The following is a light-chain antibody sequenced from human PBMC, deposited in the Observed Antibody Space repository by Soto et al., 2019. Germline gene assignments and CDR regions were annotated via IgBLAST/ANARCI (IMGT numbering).Light chain of an antibody. J-gene: IGLJ2*01. V-gene: IGLV1-51*02. CDR1: NSNIGNNY. CDR2: ENN. CDR3: ATWDNSLNAVV. Sequence: QSALTQPPSVSAAPGQKVTISCSGTNSNIGNNYVSWYQQVPGTVPKYLIYENNKRPSGIPDRFSGSKSGTSATLGITGLQTGDEADYYCATWDNSLNAVVFGGGTKLTVL.